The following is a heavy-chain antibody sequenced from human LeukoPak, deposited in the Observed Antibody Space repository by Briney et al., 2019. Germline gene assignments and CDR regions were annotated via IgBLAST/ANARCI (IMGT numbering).Heavy chain of an antibody. Sequence: PGGSLRVSCAASGFTFSSYAMSWVRQAPGEGLEWVSAISGSGGSTYYADSVKGRFTISRDNSKNTLYLQKNSLRAEDTAVYYCAKAPIAPGSYLLFDYWGQGTLVTVSS. CDR2: ISGSGGST. V-gene: IGHV3-23*01. D-gene: IGHD1-26*01. CDR1: GFTFSSYA. J-gene: IGHJ4*02. CDR3: AKAPIAPGSYLLFDY.